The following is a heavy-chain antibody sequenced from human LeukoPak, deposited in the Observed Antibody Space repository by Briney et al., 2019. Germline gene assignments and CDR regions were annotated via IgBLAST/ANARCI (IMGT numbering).Heavy chain of an antibody. CDR3: ARAGGRSWFDP. J-gene: IGHJ5*02. V-gene: IGHV1-2*02. Sequence: ASVKVSCKASGYTFSNSYIHWVRQAPGQGLEWMGSMNPKSGGTKYAQKFQGRVSMTRDTSICTAYMELASLTSDDTAVYYCARAGGRSWFDPWGQGTLVTVSS. CDR1: GYTFSNSY. D-gene: IGHD1-26*01. CDR2: MNPKSGGT.